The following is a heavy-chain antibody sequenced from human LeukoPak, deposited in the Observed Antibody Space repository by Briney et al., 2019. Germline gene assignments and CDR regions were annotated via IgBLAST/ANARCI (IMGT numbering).Heavy chain of an antibody. J-gene: IGHJ4*02. D-gene: IGHD1-26*01. CDR2: ISGSGGST. V-gene: IGHV3-23*01. CDR3: AKAVVLWELIGGRYYFDY. Sequence: GGSLRLSCAASGFTFSSYPMSWVRQAPGKGLEWVSAISGSGGSTYYADSVKGRFTISRDNSKNTLYLQMNSLRAEDTAVYYCAKAVVLWELIGGRYYFDYWGQGTLVTVSS. CDR1: GFTFSSYP.